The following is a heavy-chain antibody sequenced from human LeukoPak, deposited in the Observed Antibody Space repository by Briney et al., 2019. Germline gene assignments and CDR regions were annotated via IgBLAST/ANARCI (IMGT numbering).Heavy chain of an antibody. J-gene: IGHJ3*02. CDR3: ASSTYYYDSSGYYAYDAFDI. V-gene: IGHV3-7*01. CDR2: IKQDGSEK. D-gene: IGHD3-22*01. Sequence: PGGSLRLSCAASGFTFSSYWMSWVRQAPGKGLEWVANIKQDGSEKYYVDSVKGRFTISRDNAKNSLYLQMNSLRAEDTAVYYCASSTYYYDSSGYYAYDAFDIWGQGTMVTVSS. CDR1: GFTFSSYW.